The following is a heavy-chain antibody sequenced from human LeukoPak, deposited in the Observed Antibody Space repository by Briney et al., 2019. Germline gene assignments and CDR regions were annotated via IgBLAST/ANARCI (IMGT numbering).Heavy chain of an antibody. J-gene: IGHJ3*02. Sequence: GGSLRLSCAASGFTVSSNYMSWVRQAPGKGLEWVSLIYSGGNTYYADSVKGRFTISRDNSKSTLYLQMNSLRAEDTAMYYCASRAGSGSFYPIDAFDIWGQGTMVTVSS. CDR2: IYSGGNT. CDR1: GFTVSSNY. D-gene: IGHD3-10*01. CDR3: ASRAGSGSFYPIDAFDI. V-gene: IGHV3-66*01.